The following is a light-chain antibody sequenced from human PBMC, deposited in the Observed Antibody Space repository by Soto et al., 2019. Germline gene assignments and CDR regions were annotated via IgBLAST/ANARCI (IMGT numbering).Light chain of an antibody. V-gene: IGKV1-39*01. J-gene: IGKJ3*01. CDR2: GTS. Sequence: DIEMTQSPSSLSASVGDRVTITCRASQNIRNYLNWYQQKPGKVPNLLIYGTSSLQTGVPSRFSGSGSETDFTLTINNLQPEDFATYYCQQSYTAVFTFGPGTKVDI. CDR3: QQSYTAVFT. CDR1: QNIRNY.